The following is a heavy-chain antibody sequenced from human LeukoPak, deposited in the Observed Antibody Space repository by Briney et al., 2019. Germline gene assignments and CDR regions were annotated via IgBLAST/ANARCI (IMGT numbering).Heavy chain of an antibody. CDR3: ARQETLMVQGRFAFNL. D-gene: IGHD3-10*01. V-gene: IGHV3-74*01. CDR2: INTDGSST. Sequence: GGSLRLSCAASGFTFSSYWMHWVRQAPGKGLVWVSRINTDGSSTSYADSVKGRFTISRDNAKNSLYLQMNSLRAEDTAVYYCARQETLMVQGRFAFNLWGQGTVVTVSS. CDR1: GFTFSSYW. J-gene: IGHJ3*01.